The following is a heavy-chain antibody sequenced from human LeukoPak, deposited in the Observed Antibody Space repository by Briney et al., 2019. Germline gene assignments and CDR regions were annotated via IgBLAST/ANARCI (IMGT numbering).Heavy chain of an antibody. Sequence: SETLSLTCTVSGGSISSYYWSWIRQPPGKGLEWIGYIYYSGSTNYNPSLKSRVTISVDTSKNQFSLKLSSVTAADTAVYYCARDRWRSNYGRYYYMDVWGKGTTVTVSS. CDR3: ARDRWRSNYGRYYYMDV. V-gene: IGHV4-59*01. J-gene: IGHJ6*03. CDR1: GGSISSYY. CDR2: IYYSGST. D-gene: IGHD4-11*01.